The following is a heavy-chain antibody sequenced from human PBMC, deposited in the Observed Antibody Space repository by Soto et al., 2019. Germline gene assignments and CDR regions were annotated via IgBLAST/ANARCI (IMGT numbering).Heavy chain of an antibody. CDR1: GGSISSGGYS. CDR3: ARAPMVRGVVDYFEY. J-gene: IGHJ4*01. Sequence: SETLSLTCAVSGGSISSGGYSWSWIRQPPGKGLEWIGYIYHSGSTYYNPSLKSRVTISVDRFNNQFSLKLSSVTAADTAVYYCARAPMVRGVVDYFEYWGQGTLVAASS. V-gene: IGHV4-30-2*01. CDR2: IYHSGST. D-gene: IGHD3-10*01.